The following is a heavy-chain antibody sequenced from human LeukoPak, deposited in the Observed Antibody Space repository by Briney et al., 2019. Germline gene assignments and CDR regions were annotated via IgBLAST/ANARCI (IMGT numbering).Heavy chain of an antibody. CDR2: IIPIFGTA. CDR1: GGTFSSYA. V-gene: IGHV1-69*13. CDR3: ARVYYYDSLDP. J-gene: IGHJ5*02. D-gene: IGHD3-22*01. Sequence: ASVKVSCKASGGTFSSYAISWVRQAPGQGLEWMGGIIPIFGTANYAQKFQGRVTITADESTSTAYMELSSLRSDDTAVYYCARVYYYDSLDPWGQGTLVTVSS.